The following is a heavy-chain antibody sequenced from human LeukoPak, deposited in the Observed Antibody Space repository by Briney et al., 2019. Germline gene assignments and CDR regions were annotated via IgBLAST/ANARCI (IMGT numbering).Heavy chain of an antibody. CDR2: ISWNSVGI. CDR1: GFTFDDYA. D-gene: IGHD3-3*01. J-gene: IGHJ4*02. CDR3: ARSCRSGYYSGFDY. V-gene: IGHV3-9*01. Sequence: GGSLRLSCAVSGFTFDDYAMHWVRQAPGKGLEWVSGISWNSVGIGYADSVKGRFTISRDNAKNSLYLQMNSLRAEDTALYYCARSCRSGYYSGFDYWGQGTLVTVSS.